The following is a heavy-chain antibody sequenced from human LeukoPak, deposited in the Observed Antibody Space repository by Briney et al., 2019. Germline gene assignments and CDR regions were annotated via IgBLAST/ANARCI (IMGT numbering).Heavy chain of an antibody. CDR1: GFTFSGDY. CDR2: ISSAGSSI. D-gene: IGHD3-10*01. V-gene: IGHV3-11*01. J-gene: IGHJ4*02. Sequence: GGSLRLSCAASGFTFSGDYMSWIRQAPGKGLEWVSYISSAGSSIVYADSVKGRFTISRDNAKNSLFLQMNSLRAEDTAVYYCARARGTGPGAHFDYWGQGTPVIVSS. CDR3: ARARGTGPGAHFDY.